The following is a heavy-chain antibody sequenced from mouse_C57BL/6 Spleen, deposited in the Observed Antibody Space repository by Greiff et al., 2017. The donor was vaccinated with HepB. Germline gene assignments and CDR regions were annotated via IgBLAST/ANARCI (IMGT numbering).Heavy chain of an antibody. Sequence: QVQLQQSGAELVKPGASVKMSCKASGYTFTSYWITWVKQRPGQGLEWIGDIYPGSGSTNYNEKFKSKATLTVDTSSSTAYMQLSSLTSEDSAVYYCARYDYDGAWFAYWGQGTLVTVSA. V-gene: IGHV1-55*01. CDR2: IYPGSGST. CDR1: GYTFTSYW. CDR3: ARYDYDGAWFAY. J-gene: IGHJ3*01. D-gene: IGHD2-4*01.